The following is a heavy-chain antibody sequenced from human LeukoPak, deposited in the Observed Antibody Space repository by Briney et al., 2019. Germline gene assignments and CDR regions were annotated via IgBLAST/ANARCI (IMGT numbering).Heavy chain of an antibody. Sequence: PGGSLRLSCAASGVTFCSYNVNWVRQAPGKGLEWVSSISSSSTYIYYANSVKGRFTISRDNAKNSVYLQMNGLRAGDSALYFCAKDRGTAMVPRGMDVWGQGTTVTVSS. D-gene: IGHD5-18*01. CDR3: AKDRGTAMVPRGMDV. J-gene: IGHJ6*02. V-gene: IGHV3-21*01. CDR1: GVTFCSYN. CDR2: ISSSSTYI.